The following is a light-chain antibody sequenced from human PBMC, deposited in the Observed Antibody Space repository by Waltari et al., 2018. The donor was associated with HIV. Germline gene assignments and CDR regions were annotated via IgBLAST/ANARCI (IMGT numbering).Light chain of an antibody. J-gene: IGKJ1*01. Sequence: DIQMTQSPYSLSASVGDRVTITCRASQIIDSYSHWYQQKPWKAPKLLIYAVYRLQIGVPSRFSGSGSGTDFTLIISSLQAEDFATYYYQQSSNTPPWTFGQGTKVEIK. CDR2: AVY. CDR3: QQSSNTPPWT. V-gene: IGKV1-39*01. CDR1: QIIDSY.